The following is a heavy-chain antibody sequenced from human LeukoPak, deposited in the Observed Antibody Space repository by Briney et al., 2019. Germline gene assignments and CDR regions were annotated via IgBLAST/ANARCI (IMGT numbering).Heavy chain of an antibody. CDR1: GFTFSSYA. D-gene: IGHD1-26*01. Sequence: PGGSLRLSCAASGFTFSSYAMSWVRQAPGKGLEWVSAISGSGGSTYYADSVEGRFTISRDNSKNTLYLQMNSLRAEDTAVYYCAKDQFWVGATTTVFDYWGQGTLVTVSS. J-gene: IGHJ4*02. CDR3: AKDQFWVGATTTVFDY. V-gene: IGHV3-23*01. CDR2: ISGSGGST.